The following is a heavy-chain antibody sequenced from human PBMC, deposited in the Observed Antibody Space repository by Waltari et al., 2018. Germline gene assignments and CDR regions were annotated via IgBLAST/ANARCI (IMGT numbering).Heavy chain of an antibody. V-gene: IGHV4-38-2*01. D-gene: IGHD2-2*02. J-gene: IGHJ6*03. CDR3: ARGPRRRYCSSTSCYKVGGHYYYYMDV. Sequence: QVQLQESGPGLVKPSETLSLTCAVSGYSISSGYYWGWIRQPPGKGLEWIGSIYHSGSTYYNPSLKSRVTISVDTSKNQFSLKLSSVTAADTAVYYCARGPRRRYCSSTSCYKVGGHYYYYMDVWGKGTTVTVSS. CDR2: IYHSGST. CDR1: GYSISSGYY.